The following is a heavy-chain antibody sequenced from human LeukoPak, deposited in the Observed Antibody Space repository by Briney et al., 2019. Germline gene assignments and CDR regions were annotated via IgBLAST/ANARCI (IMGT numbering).Heavy chain of an antibody. V-gene: IGHV4-59*08. J-gene: IGHJ6*02. CDR3: ARHDLDTAMEYYYYYGMDV. CDR1: GGSISSYY. Sequence: SETLSLTCTASGGSISSYYWSWIRQPPGKGLEWIGYIYYSGSTNYNPSLKSRVTISVDTSKNQFSLKLSSVTAADTAVYYCARHDLDTAMEYYYYYGMDVWGQGTTVTVSS. CDR2: IYYSGST. D-gene: IGHD5-18*01.